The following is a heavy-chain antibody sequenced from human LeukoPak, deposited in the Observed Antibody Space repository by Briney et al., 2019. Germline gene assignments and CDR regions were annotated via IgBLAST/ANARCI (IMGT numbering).Heavy chain of an antibody. CDR2: IYTGETT. CDR3: AKVGEVAAVEN. CDR1: GFTVSSKY. V-gene: IGHV3-66*01. D-gene: IGHD5-12*01. Sequence: GGSLRLSCAASGFTVSSKYMGWVRQAPRKGLEWVSVIYTGETTYYADSVKGRFTISRDNSKNTLYLQMDGLRVEDMAVYYCAKVGEVAAVENWGQGTLVTVSS. J-gene: IGHJ4*02.